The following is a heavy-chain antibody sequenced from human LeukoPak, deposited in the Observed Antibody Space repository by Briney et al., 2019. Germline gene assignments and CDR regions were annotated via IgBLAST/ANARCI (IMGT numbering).Heavy chain of an antibody. D-gene: IGHD5-18*01. CDR3: AKNAHYQGYSYGGIDY. J-gene: IGHJ4*02. Sequence: GGSLRLSCAASGFTFSSYGMHWVRQAPGKGLEWVAVISYDGSDKYSADSVKGRFTISRDNSKNTLYLQMNNLRAEDTAVYYCAKNAHYQGYSYGGIDYWGQGTLVTVSS. CDR1: GFTFSSYG. V-gene: IGHV3-30*18. CDR2: ISYDGSDK.